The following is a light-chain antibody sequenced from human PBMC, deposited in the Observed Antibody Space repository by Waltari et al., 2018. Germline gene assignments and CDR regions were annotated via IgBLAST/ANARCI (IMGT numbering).Light chain of an antibody. CDR3: QQYTSPSWT. CDR2: GTS. V-gene: IGKV3-20*01. J-gene: IGKJ1*01. CDR1: QSVNSNY. Sequence: EIVLTQSPGTLSLSPGERATLSWRASQSVNSNYLAWYQQKPGQAPRLLIYGTSSRATGIPDRFSASGSGTDFILSISRLEPEDFAVYYCQQYTSPSWTFGRGTKVEIK.